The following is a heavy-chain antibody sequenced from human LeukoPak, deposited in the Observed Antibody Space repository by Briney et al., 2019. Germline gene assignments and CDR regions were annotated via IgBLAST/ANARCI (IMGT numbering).Heavy chain of an antibody. D-gene: IGHD3-10*01. CDR1: GGSISSYY. Sequence: PSETLSLTCTVSGGSISSYYWSWIRQPAGKGLEWIGRIYTSGSTNYNPSLKSRVTMSVDTSKNQFSLKLSSVTAADTAVYYCASSITMVRGVIMYYFDYWGQGTLVTVSS. V-gene: IGHV4-4*07. CDR2: IYTSGST. J-gene: IGHJ4*02. CDR3: ASSITMVRGVIMYYFDY.